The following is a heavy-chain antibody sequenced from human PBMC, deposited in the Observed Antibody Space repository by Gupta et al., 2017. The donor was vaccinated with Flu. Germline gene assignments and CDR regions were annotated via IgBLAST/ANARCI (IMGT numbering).Heavy chain of an antibody. CDR2: MSFDGSNK. D-gene: IGHD2-2*01. V-gene: IGHV3-30*18. CDR1: GFTFSNYD. CDR3: AKAFFPVVAISSTDY. J-gene: IGHJ4*02. Sequence: QVQLVESGGGVVQPGRSLRLSCAASGFTFSNYDMHWVRQAPGKGLEWVAVMSFDGSNKYYADSVKGRFLISRDNSKNILFLQMNSMRTDDTAVYYCAKAFFPVVAISSTDYWGQGTLVTVSS.